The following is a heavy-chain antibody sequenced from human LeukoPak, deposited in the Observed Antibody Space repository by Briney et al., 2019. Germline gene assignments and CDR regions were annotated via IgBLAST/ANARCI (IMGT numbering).Heavy chain of an antibody. V-gene: IGHV1-18*01. Sequence: ASVKVSCKASGYTFTSYGISWVRQGPGQGLEWMGWISAYNGNTNYAQKLQGRVTMTTDTSTSTAYMELRSLRSDDTAVYYCAREDRDYYYYGMDVWGQGTTVTVSS. CDR1: GYTFTSYG. CDR3: AREDRDYYYYGMDV. J-gene: IGHJ6*02. CDR2: ISAYNGNT.